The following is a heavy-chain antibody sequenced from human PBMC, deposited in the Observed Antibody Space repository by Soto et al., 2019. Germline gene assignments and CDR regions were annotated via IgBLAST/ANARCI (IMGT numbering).Heavy chain of an antibody. J-gene: IGHJ5*02. D-gene: IGHD6-6*01. CDR3: ARVPSS. V-gene: IGHV4-39*07. Sequence: SETLSLTCTVSGDSISSSNYYWGWIRQPPGKGLEWIANIYYSGTTYCNPSLKSRVTISVDRSKNQFSLKVSSVTAADTAVYYCARVPSSWGQGTLVTVSS. CDR2: IYYSGTT. CDR1: GDSISSSNYY.